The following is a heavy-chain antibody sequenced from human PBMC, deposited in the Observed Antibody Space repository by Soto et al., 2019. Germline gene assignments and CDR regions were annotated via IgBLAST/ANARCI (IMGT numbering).Heavy chain of an antibody. Sequence: EVQLVESGGDLVQPGGSLRLSCAASGFTFSSYNMNWVRQAPGKGLEWISYISSSSTIYYADSVKGRFTISRDNAKNSLYLQMNSLRDEDTAVYYCARDGSGSYYTDYWGQGTLVTVSS. CDR1: GFTFSSYN. D-gene: IGHD1-26*01. V-gene: IGHV3-48*02. CDR2: ISSSSTI. CDR3: ARDGSGSYYTDY. J-gene: IGHJ4*02.